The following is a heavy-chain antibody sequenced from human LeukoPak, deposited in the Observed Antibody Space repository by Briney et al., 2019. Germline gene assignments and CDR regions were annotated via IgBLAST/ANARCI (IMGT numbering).Heavy chain of an antibody. CDR1: GFTVSSIY. V-gene: IGHV3-53*01. CDR3: ARDRFVRGPCSGGSCSSPGYYYYYGMDV. CDR2: IYTGGST. J-gene: IGHJ6*02. Sequence: PGGSLRLSCAASGFTVSSIYMSWVRQAPGEGLEWVSVIYTGGSTYYADSVKGRFTISRDNAKNSLYLQMNSLRAEDTAVYYCARDRFVRGPCSGGSCSSPGYYYYYGMDVWGQGTTVTVSS. D-gene: IGHD2-15*01.